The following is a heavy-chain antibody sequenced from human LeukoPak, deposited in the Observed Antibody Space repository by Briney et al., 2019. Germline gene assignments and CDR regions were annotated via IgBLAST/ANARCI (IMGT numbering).Heavy chain of an antibody. D-gene: IGHD3-10*01. Sequence: GGSLRLSCAASGFTFSSYGMSWVRRAPGKGLEWVSAISGSGGSTYYADSVKGRFTISRDNSKNTLYLQMNSLRAEDTAVYYCAGTRFGPYYYYYMDVWGKGTTVTISS. J-gene: IGHJ6*03. CDR3: AGTRFGPYYYYYMDV. V-gene: IGHV3-23*01. CDR1: GFTFSSYG. CDR2: ISGSGGST.